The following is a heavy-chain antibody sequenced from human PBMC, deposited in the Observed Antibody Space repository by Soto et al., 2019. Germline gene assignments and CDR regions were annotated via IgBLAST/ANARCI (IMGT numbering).Heavy chain of an antibody. V-gene: IGHV1-18*01. CDR2: FSAYNTNT. Sequence: QVQLVQSGAEVKKPGASVKVSCKTSGYTFTSYHISWVRQAPGKGLEWMGWFSAYNTNTTYAQKFQGRVTMTTDTLTSTAYMELRSLRSDDTAVYYCARDTPPTDHWGPGTLVTVSS. CDR3: ARDTPPTDH. J-gene: IGHJ5*02. CDR1: GYTFTSYH.